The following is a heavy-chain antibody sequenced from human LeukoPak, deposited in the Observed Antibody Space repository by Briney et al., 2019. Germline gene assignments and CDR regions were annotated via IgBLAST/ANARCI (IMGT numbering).Heavy chain of an antibody. CDR2: ISTSSNYI. J-gene: IGHJ4*02. D-gene: IGHD3-16*01. Sequence: PRGSLRLSWAASGXIFSTYSMNWVRQAPGKGLEWVSFISTSSNYIYYADSVKGRFTISRDNAKNSLYLQMNNLRAEDTAVYYCARDGGGYFDYWGQGTLVTVSS. CDR3: ARDGGGYFDY. V-gene: IGHV3-21*01. CDR1: GXIFSTYS.